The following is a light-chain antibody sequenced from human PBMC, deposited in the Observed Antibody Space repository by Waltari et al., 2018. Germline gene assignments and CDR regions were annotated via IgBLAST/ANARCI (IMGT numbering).Light chain of an antibody. CDR2: AAS. V-gene: IGKV1-39*01. J-gene: IGKJ2*01. CDR1: QSISSY. Sequence: EIQMTQSPSSLSASVGDRGTITCQASQSISSYLNWYQQKPGKAPKRLIYAASSLQSGVPSRFSGSGSGTDFTLTISSLQPEDFATYYCQQSYSTPYTFGQGTKLEIK. CDR3: QQSYSTPYT.